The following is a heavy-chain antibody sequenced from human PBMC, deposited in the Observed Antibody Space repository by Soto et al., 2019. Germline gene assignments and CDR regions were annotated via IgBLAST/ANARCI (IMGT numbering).Heavy chain of an antibody. D-gene: IGHD4-17*01. Sequence: EVQLLESGGGLVQPGGSLRLSCAASGATVSTYAMSWVHQAPGMGLEWVSTISGSGVSTYADSVKGRFTISRDNSKNTLYVQMNSLRAEDTAMYYGATVPHDYGAFNWFDPWGQGTLVTVSS. V-gene: IGHV3-23*01. CDR1: GATVSTYA. J-gene: IGHJ5*02. CDR3: ATVPHDYGAFNWFDP. CDR2: ISGSGVST.